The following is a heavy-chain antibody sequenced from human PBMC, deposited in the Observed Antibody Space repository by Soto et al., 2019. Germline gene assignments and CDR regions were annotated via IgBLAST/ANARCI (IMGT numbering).Heavy chain of an antibody. CDR3: AKGSSGSWYFYL. CDR2: ISGSGGST. Sequence: EVQLLESGGGLVQPGGSLRLSCAASGFTFSSYAMSWVRQAPGKGLEWVSAISGSGGSTYYADSVKGRFTISRDNSKNALYLQMNSLRAEDTAVYYCAKGSSGSWYFYLWGRGTLVTVSS. J-gene: IGHJ2*01. CDR1: GFTFSSYA. V-gene: IGHV3-23*01. D-gene: IGHD6-19*01.